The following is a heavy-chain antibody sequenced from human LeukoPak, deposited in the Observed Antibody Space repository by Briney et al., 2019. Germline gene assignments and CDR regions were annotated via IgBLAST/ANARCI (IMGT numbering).Heavy chain of an antibody. D-gene: IGHD6-19*01. Sequence: ASVKVSCKASGYTFTNYYMNWVRQAPGQGLEWMGIINPSGGSTSYAQKFQGRVTVTRDTSTSTVYMELSSLRSEDTAMYYCARQGSNSSGWYPVDDWGQGTLVTVSS. CDR1: GYTFTNYY. CDR2: INPSGGST. V-gene: IGHV1-46*01. CDR3: ARQGSNSSGWYPVDD. J-gene: IGHJ4*02.